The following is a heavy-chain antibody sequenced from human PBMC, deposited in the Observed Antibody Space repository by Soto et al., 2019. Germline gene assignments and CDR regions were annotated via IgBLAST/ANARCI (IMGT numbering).Heavy chain of an antibody. J-gene: IGHJ6*03. Sequence: ASVKVSCKASGYTFTNYGIRWVRQAPGQGLEWMGWISAYNGHTNYAQKLQGRVTMTTDTSTSTAYMELRSLRSDDTAVYYCARAPQDAGVVRDYYYFYMDVWGKGTTVTVSS. CDR3: ARAPQDAGVVRDYYYFYMDV. D-gene: IGHD3-10*01. CDR2: ISAYNGHT. V-gene: IGHV1-18*01. CDR1: GYTFTNYG.